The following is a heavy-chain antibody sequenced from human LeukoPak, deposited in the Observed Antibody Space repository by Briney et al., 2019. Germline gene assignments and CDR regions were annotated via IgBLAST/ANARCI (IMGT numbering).Heavy chain of an antibody. V-gene: IGHV1-69*05. J-gene: IGHJ4*02. D-gene: IGHD3-9*01. Sequence: SVKVSCKASGGTFSSYAISWVRQAPGQGLEWMGGIIPIFGTANYAQKFQGRVTITTDESTSTAYMELSSLRSEDTAVYYCATHAYYDILTGYYWSSSFDYWGQGTLVTVSS. CDR2: IIPIFGTA. CDR1: GGTFSSYA. CDR3: ATHAYYDILTGYYWSSSFDY.